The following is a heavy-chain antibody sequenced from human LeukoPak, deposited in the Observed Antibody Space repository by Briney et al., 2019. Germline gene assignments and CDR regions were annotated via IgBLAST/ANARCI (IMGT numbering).Heavy chain of an antibody. J-gene: IGHJ5*02. CDR2: IYTSGST. Sequence: SETLSLTCTVSGGSISSYYWSWIRQPAGKGLEWIGRIYTSGSTNYNPSLKSRVTMSVDTSKNQFSLKLSSVTAADTAVYYCARPTYSTIFGVVITTNNWFDPWGQGTLVTVSS. D-gene: IGHD3-3*01. CDR1: GGSISSYY. CDR3: ARPTYSTIFGVVITTNNWFDP. V-gene: IGHV4-4*07.